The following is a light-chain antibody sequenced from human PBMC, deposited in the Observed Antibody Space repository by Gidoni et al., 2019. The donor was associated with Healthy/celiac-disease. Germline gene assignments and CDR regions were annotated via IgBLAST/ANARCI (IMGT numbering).Light chain of an antibody. CDR1: QSVSSSY. CDR3: QQYGSSPRT. V-gene: IGKV3-20*01. J-gene: IGKJ1*01. CDR2: GAS. Sequence: EIVLTQSPGTLSLSPGERATLSCRASQSVSSSYLAWYQQNPGQAPRLLIYGASSRATGIPDRFSGSGSGTDFTLTISRLEPEDFAVYYCQQYGSSPRTFGKGPRWKSN.